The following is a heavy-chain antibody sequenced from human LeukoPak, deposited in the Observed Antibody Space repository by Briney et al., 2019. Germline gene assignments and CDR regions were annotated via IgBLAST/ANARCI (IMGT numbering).Heavy chain of an antibody. V-gene: IGHV6-1*01. CDR1: GDSVSSNSAA. CDR3: ATSRTTDACHI. Sequence: SQTLSLTCAISGDSVSSNSAAWSWIRQSPSRGLEWLGRTYYKSQWYNDYAVSVKSRITINPDTSKNHFSLQLNSVTPEDTAIYYCATSRTTDACHIWGQGTMVTVSS. CDR2: TYYKSQWYN. J-gene: IGHJ3*02. D-gene: IGHD1-1*01.